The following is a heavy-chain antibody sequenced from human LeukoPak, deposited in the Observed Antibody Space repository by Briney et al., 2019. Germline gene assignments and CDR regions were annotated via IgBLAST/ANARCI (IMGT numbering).Heavy chain of an antibody. Sequence: GGSLRLSCAASGFTFSSYGMHWVRQAPGKGLEWVAVIWYEGSNKYYADSVKGRFTISRDNSKNTLYLQMNSLRAEDTAVYYCARILGDYYDSSGSYFDYWGQGTLVTVSS. CDR1: GFTFSSYG. J-gene: IGHJ4*02. CDR3: ARILGDYYDSSGSYFDY. D-gene: IGHD3-22*01. CDR2: IWYEGSNK. V-gene: IGHV3-33*01.